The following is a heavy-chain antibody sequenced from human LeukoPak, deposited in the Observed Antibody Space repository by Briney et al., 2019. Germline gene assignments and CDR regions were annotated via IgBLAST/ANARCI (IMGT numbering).Heavy chain of an antibody. CDR3: AKPDIVVVPAAIFDY. D-gene: IGHD2-2*01. V-gene: IGHV3-23*01. CDR1: GFTFSDYY. CDR2: ISGSGGST. Sequence: GGSLRLSCAASGFTFSDYYMSWVRQAPGKGLEWVSAISGSGGSTYYADSVKGRFTISRDNSKNTLYLQMNSLRAEDTAVYYCAKPDIVVVPAAIFDYWGQGTLVTVSS. J-gene: IGHJ4*02.